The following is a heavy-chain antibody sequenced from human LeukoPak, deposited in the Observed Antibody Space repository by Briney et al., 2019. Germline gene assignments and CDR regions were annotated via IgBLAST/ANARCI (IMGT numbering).Heavy chain of an antibody. CDR1: GFTFSSYA. D-gene: IGHD1-26*01. V-gene: IGHV3-23*01. Sequence: GGSLRLSCAASGFTFSSYAMSWVRQAPGKGLEWVSAISGSGGNTYYADSVKGRFTISRDNSKNTLYLQMDSLRAEDTAVYYCAKDVRVGGGGMDVWGQGTPVTVSS. CDR3: AKDVRVGGGGMDV. J-gene: IGHJ6*02. CDR2: ISGSGGNT.